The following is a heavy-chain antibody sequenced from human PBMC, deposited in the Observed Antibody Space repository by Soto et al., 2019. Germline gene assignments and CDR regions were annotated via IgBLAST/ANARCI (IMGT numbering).Heavy chain of an antibody. D-gene: IGHD1-1*01. V-gene: IGHV3-23*01. J-gene: IGHJ4*02. Sequence: EVQLLESGGGSVQPGGSLKLSCGVSGFNIPDYGVTWVRQPPGKGLEWVSGFTGGHGKTFYADSVRGRFTLSREDSRNMVYLQTDSLRVEDTAVYYCTRWNGFGDSWGQGTLVTVAS. CDR3: TRWNGFGDS. CDR1: GFNIPDYG. CDR2: FTGGHGKT.